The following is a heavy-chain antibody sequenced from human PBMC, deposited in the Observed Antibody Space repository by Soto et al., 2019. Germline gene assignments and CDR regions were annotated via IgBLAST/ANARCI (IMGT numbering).Heavy chain of an antibody. D-gene: IGHD4-17*01. CDR3: AKRTVGWWGDL. V-gene: IGHV3-23*01. CDR2: ISGSGCST. CDR1: GFTFSSYA. Sequence: EVQLLESGGGLVQPGGSLRLSCAASGFTFSSYAMSWVRQAPGKGLEWVSAISGSGCSTYYADSVKGRFTISRDNSKNTLYLQMKVLRAVDTAVYYCAKRTVGWWGDLWGRVTLVRVSS. J-gene: IGHJ2*01.